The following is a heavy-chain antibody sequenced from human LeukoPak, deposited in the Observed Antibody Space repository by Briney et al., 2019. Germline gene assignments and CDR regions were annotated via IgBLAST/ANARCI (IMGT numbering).Heavy chain of an antibody. Sequence: SETLSLTCTVSGGSISDYYWNWIRQPPGKGLEWIGYTHYSGRNNSNPSLKSRVTISVDTSKNQFSVKLSSVTAADTAVYYCARDSMEVVTSDYYMDVWGKGTTVTVSS. CDR3: ARDSMEVVTSDYYMDV. D-gene: IGHD2-21*02. CDR2: THYSGRN. J-gene: IGHJ6*03. CDR1: GGSISDYY. V-gene: IGHV4-59*12.